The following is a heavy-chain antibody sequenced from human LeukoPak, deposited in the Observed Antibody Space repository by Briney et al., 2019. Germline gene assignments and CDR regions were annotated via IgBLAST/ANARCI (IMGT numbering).Heavy chain of an antibody. Sequence: GGSLRLSCAASGFTVSSNYMSWVRQVPGKGLEWVSVIYSGGSTYYADSVKGRFTISRDNSKNTLYLQMNSLRAEDTAVYYCARDDGGYGNDYWSQGTLVTVSS. CDR2: IYSGGST. CDR1: GFTVSSNY. CDR3: ARDDGGYGNDY. D-gene: IGHD4-17*01. V-gene: IGHV3-66*01. J-gene: IGHJ4*02.